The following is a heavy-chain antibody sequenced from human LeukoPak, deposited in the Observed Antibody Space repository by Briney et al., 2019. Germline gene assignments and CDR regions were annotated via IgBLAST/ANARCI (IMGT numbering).Heavy chain of an antibody. CDR3: ARDLGYGDQRLGLYYGMDV. CDR2: IYYSGST. Sequence: PAQTLALTRNVSVVAISGGGCYWVGIRERPRMDQKWVGYIYYSGSTYYNPSLKSRVTISVDTSKNQFSLKLSSVTAADTAVYYCARDLGYGDQRLGLYYGMDVWGQGTTVTVSS. V-gene: IGHV4-31*03. CDR1: VVAISGGGCY. J-gene: IGHJ6*02. D-gene: IGHD4-17*01.